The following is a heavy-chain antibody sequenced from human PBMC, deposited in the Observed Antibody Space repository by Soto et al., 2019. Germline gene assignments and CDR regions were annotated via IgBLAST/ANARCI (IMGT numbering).Heavy chain of an antibody. CDR3: ARGQDYDSSGYYY. V-gene: IGHV3-21*01. CDR2: ISSSSSYI. CDR1: GFTFSSYS. D-gene: IGHD3-22*01. J-gene: IGHJ4*02. Sequence: GGSLRLSCAASGFTFSSYSMNWVRQAPGKGLEWVSSISSSSSYIYYADSVKGRFTISRDNAKNSLYLQMNSLRAEDTAVHYCARGQDYDSSGYYYWGQGTLVTVSS.